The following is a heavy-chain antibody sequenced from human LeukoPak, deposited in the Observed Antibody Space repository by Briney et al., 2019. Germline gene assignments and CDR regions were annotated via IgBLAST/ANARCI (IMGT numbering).Heavy chain of an antibody. V-gene: IGHV3-48*01. CDR3: ARAGSHYYYYYYMDV. CDR1: GFTFSSYS. CDR2: ISSSSSTI. J-gene: IGHJ6*03. Sequence: GGSLRLSCAASGFTFSSYSMNWVRQAPGKGLEWVSYISSSSSTIYYADSVKGRFTISRDNAKNSLYLQMNSLRAEDTAVYYCARAGSHYYYYYYMDVWGKGTTVTVSS.